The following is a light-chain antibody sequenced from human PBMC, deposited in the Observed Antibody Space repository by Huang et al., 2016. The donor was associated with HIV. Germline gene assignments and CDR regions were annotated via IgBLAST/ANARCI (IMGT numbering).Light chain of an antibody. CDR3: QQRGGWPPT. CDR2: DVS. J-gene: IGKJ5*01. Sequence: EIVMTQSPATVSLSPGERATLSCWASQDVGSHLACYQQKPGQPPRLLIYDVSNRATGIPARFSGSGSGTDFTLTVTSLEPEDFAVYYCQQRGGWPPTFGQGTRLEIK. CDR1: QDVGSH. V-gene: IGKV3-11*01.